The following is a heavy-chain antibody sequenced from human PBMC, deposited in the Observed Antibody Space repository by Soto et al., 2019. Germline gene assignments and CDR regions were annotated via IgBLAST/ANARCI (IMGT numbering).Heavy chain of an antibody. CDR1: GFTFTRYS. CDR2: ISSTTNYI. J-gene: IGHJ4*02. V-gene: IGHV3-21*06. CDR3: ARESEDLTEVFDC. Sequence: GGSLRLSCAASGFTFTRYSMNWVRQAPGKVLEWVSSISSTTNYIYYGDSMKGRFTISRDNAKNSLYLEMNSLRAENTAVYDCARESEDLTEVFDCWGQGTLVTASS.